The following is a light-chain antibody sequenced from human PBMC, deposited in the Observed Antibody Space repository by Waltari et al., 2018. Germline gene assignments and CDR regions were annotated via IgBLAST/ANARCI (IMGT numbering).Light chain of an antibody. CDR2: DAS. J-gene: IGKJ4*01. CDR1: QNVYTN. CDR3: QQYNTWPPLT. V-gene: IGKV3-15*01. Sequence: EIVMTQSPATLSLSPGESATLSCRASQNVYTNLGWYQHKSGQAPRLLISDASARATGVPSRFRGSGSGTEFTLTISSLQSDDVAIYFCQQYNTWPPLTFGGGTRVDIK.